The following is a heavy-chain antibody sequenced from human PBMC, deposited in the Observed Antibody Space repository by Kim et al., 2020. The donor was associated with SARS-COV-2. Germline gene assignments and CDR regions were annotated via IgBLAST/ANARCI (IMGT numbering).Heavy chain of an antibody. Sequence: GGSLRLSCAASGFSFSSYAMHWVRQAPGKGLEWVAVISYDGSNKYYADSVKGRFTISRDNSKNTLYLQMISLRAEDTAVYYCASQYDYDSSGFYWPGYY. D-gene: IGHD3-22*01. V-gene: IGHV3-30*04. CDR3: ASQYDYDSSGFYWPGYY. J-gene: IGHJ4*01. CDR1: GFSFSSYA. CDR2: ISYDGSNK.